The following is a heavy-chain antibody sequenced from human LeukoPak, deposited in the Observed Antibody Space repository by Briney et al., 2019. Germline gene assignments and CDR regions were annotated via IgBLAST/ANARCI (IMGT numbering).Heavy chain of an antibody. Sequence: SETLSLTCTVSGGSISSSSYYWGWIRQPPGKGLEWIGSIYYSGNTYYNPSLKSRVTISVDTSKNQFSLKLSSVTAADTAVYYCARRSSSSSGVGYWGQGTLVTVSS. CDR3: ARRSSSSSGVGY. V-gene: IGHV4-39*01. J-gene: IGHJ4*02. CDR1: GGSISSSSYY. CDR2: IYYSGNT. D-gene: IGHD6-6*01.